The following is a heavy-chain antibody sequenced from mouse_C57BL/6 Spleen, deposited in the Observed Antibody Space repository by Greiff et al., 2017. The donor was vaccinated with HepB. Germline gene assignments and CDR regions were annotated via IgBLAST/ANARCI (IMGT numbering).Heavy chain of an antibody. V-gene: IGHV1-15*01. Sequence: QVQLQQSGAELVRPGASVTLSCKASGYTFTDYEMHWVKQTPVHGLEWIGAIDPETGGTAYNQKFKGKAILTADKSSSTAYMELRSLTSGDSAVYYCTGAELYYFDYWGQGTTLTVSS. J-gene: IGHJ2*01. D-gene: IGHD3-3*01. CDR3: TGAELYYFDY. CDR1: GYTFTDYE. CDR2: IDPETGGT.